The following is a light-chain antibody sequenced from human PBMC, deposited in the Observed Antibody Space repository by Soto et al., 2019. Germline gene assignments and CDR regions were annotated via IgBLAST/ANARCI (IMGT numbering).Light chain of an antibody. J-gene: IGLJ2*01. CDR2: EVS. V-gene: IGLV2-8*01. CDR3: SSYAGTNNLV. Sequence: QSVLTQPPSPSRSPGQSVTISCPGTSSEVGGYNYVSWYQQYPGKAPKLMIYEVSERPSGVPDRFSGSKSGNTASLTVSGLQAEDEADYYCSSYAGTNNLVFGGGTKVTVL. CDR1: SSEVGGYNY.